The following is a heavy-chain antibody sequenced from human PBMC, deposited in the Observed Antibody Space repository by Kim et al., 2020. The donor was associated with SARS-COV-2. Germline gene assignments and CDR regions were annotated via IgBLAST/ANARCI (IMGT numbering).Heavy chain of an antibody. CDR3: ARNLRRDGYKNFDY. V-gene: IGHV4-39*01. CDR1: GGSISSSSYY. D-gene: IGHD5-12*01. J-gene: IGHJ4*02. CDR2: IYYTGTH. Sequence: SETLSLTCTVSGGSISSSSYYWGWIRQPPGKGLEWIGSIYYTGTHYYNPSLKSRVTISVDTSKNQFSLKLSSVTAADTAVYYCARNLRRDGYKNFDYWGQGTLVTVSS.